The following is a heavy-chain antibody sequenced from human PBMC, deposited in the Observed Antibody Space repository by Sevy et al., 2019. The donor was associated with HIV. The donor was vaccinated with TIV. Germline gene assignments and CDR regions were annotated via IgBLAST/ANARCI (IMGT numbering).Heavy chain of an antibody. V-gene: IGHV1-18*04. CDR2: INVYNGDT. Sequence: ASVKVSCKASGYTFTNYGISWVRQAPGQGLEWMGWINVYNGDTVYAQKVQGRVTVTTDTSTSTAYMELRSLRSDDTAVYYCAGVLYSSSWEAWFDPWGQGTLVTVSS. D-gene: IGHD6-13*01. J-gene: IGHJ5*02. CDR1: GYTFTNYG. CDR3: AGVLYSSSWEAWFDP.